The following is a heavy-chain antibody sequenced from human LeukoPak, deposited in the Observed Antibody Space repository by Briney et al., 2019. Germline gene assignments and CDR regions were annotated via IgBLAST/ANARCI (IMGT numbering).Heavy chain of an antibody. CDR2: INHSGST. CDR1: GGSFSGYY. CDR3: ARARGRFFDY. Sequence: SETLSLTCAVYGGSFSGYYWSWIRQPPGKGLEWIGEINHSGSTNYNPSLKSRVTISEDTSKNQFSLKLSSVTAADTAVYYCARARGRFFDYWGQGTLVTVSS. J-gene: IGHJ4*02. V-gene: IGHV4-34*01.